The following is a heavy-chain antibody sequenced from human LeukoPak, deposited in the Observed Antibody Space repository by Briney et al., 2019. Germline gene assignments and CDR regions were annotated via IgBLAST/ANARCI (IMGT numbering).Heavy chain of an antibody. CDR3: ARAFNSGYDKYYFDY. D-gene: IGHD5-12*01. CDR1: GGSISSGGYS. J-gene: IGHJ4*02. CDR2: IYHSGST. V-gene: IGHV4-30-2*01. Sequence: SETLSLTCAVSGGSISSGGYSWIWIRQPPGKGLEWIGYIYHSGSTYYNPSLKSRVTISVDRSKNQFSLKLSSVTAADTAVYYCARAFNSGYDKYYFDYWGQGTLVTVSS.